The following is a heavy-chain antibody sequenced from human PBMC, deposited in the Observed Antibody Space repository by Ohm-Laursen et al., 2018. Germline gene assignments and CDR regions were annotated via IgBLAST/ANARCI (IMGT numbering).Heavy chain of an antibody. Sequence: TLSLTCTVSGGSISSYYWFWIRQPPGKGLEWIGYIYYTGSTNYNPSLKSRVTISVDTSKKQFSLNLYSVTAADTAVYYCARGTYSSGWSDYWGQGTLVTVSS. CDR3: ARGTYSSGWSDY. CDR2: IYYTGST. V-gene: IGHV4-59*08. CDR1: GGSISSYY. J-gene: IGHJ4*02. D-gene: IGHD6-19*01.